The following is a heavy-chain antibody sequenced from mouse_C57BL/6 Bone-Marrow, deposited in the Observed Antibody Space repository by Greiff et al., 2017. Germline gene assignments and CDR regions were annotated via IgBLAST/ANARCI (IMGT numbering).Heavy chain of an antibody. Sequence: VKLMESGPGLVAPSQSLSITCTVSGFSLTSYGVHWVRQPPGKGLEWLVVIWSDGSTTYNSALKSRLSISKDNSKSQVFLKMNSLQTDDTDMYYCARHTFYGNYAMDYWGQGTSVTVSS. D-gene: IGHD2-1*01. V-gene: IGHV2-6-1*01. CDR3: ARHTFYGNYAMDY. J-gene: IGHJ4*01. CDR2: IWSDGST. CDR1: GFSLTSYG.